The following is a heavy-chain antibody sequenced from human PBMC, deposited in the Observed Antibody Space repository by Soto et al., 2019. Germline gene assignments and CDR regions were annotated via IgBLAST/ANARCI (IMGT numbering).Heavy chain of an antibody. CDR3: ARLSHDFWSGYPDHSSYFY. V-gene: IGHV4-39*01. CDR2: IYYSGST. Sequence: PSETLSLTCTVSGGSISSSSYYWGWIRQPPGKGLEWIGSIYYSGSTYYNPSLKSRVTISVDTSKNQFSLKLSSVTAADTAVYYCARLSHDFWSGYPDHSSYFYWGQGTLVTVSS. J-gene: IGHJ4*02. D-gene: IGHD3-3*01. CDR1: GGSISSSSYY.